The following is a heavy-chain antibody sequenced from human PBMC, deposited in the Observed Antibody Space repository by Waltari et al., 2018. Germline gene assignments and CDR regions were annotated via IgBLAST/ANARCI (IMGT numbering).Heavy chain of an antibody. Sequence: QAQLVQSGAEVKKPGASVKVSCKASGYTFTSYAMHWVRQAPGQRLEWMGWINAGNGNTKYSQEFQGRVTITMDTSASTAYMELSSLRSEDMAVYYCARGFTYDSSGYYGYWGQGTLVTVSS. CDR1: GYTFTSYA. V-gene: IGHV1-3*03. CDR2: INAGNGNT. J-gene: IGHJ4*02. CDR3: ARGFTYDSSGYYGY. D-gene: IGHD3-22*01.